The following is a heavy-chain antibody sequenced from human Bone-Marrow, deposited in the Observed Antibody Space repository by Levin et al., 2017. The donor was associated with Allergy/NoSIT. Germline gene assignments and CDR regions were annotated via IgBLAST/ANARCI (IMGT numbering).Heavy chain of an antibody. CDR2: IIPIFGTA. V-gene: IGHV1-69*06. CDR1: GGTFSSYA. CDR3: ARVDSSGYRTFDY. Sequence: SVKVSCKASGGTFSSYAISWVRQAPGQGLEWMGGIIPIFGTANYAQKFQGRVTITADKSTSTAYMELSSLRSEDTAVYYCARVDSSGYRTFDYWGQGTLVTVSS. D-gene: IGHD3-22*01. J-gene: IGHJ4*02.